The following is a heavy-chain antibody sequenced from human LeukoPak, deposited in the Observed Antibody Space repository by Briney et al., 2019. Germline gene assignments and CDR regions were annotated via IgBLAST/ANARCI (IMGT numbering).Heavy chain of an antibody. V-gene: IGHV3-23*01. Sequence: PGGSLRLSCAASGFTFSSYAMSWVRQAPGKGLEWVSAISGSGGSTYYADSVKGRFTISRDNSKNTLYLQMNSLRAEDTAVYYCARASYSSSWYDYYGMDVWGQGTTVTVSS. J-gene: IGHJ6*02. CDR2: ISGSGGST. CDR1: GFTFSSYA. D-gene: IGHD6-13*01. CDR3: ARASYSSSWYDYYGMDV.